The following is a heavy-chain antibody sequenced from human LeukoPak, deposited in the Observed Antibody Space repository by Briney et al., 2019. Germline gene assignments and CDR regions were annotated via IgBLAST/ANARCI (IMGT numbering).Heavy chain of an antibody. CDR3: ARDPSPILTMGYMDV. CDR2: ISGSGTTI. V-gene: IGHV3-11*01. D-gene: IGHD3-9*01. J-gene: IGHJ6*03. Sequence: GGSLRLSCAASGFTFSVFYMSWIRQAPGKGLEWVSYISGSGTTIYYADSVQGRFTISRDNAKNSLYLQTNSLRAEDTAVYYCARDPSPILTMGYMDVWGKGTTVTVSS. CDR1: GFTFSVFY.